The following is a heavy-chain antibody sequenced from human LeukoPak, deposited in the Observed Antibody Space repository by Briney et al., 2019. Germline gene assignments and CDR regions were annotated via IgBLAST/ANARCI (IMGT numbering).Heavy chain of an antibody. V-gene: IGHV3-23*01. CDR1: GFTFSSYA. Sequence: PGGSLRLSCAASGFTFSSYAMSWVRQAPGKGLEWVSAISGSGGSTYYADSVKGRFTISRDNSKNTPYLQMNSLRAEDTAVYYCAKSIQLWFRSTFDYWGQGTLVTVSS. D-gene: IGHD5-18*01. CDR3: AKSIQLWFRSTFDY. J-gene: IGHJ4*02. CDR2: ISGSGGST.